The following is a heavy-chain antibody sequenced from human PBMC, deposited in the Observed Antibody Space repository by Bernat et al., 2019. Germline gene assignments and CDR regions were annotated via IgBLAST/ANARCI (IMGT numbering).Heavy chain of an antibody. CDR1: GFTFSSYW. Sequence: EVQLVESGGGLVQPGGSLRLSCAASGFTFSSYWMSWVRQAPGKGLEWVANIKQDGSEKYYVDSVKGRFTISRDNAKNSLYLQMNSLRAEDTAVYYCAGSDLGYCRGGSCYWFDPWGQGTLVTVSS. CDR3: AGSDLGYCRGGSCYWFDP. CDR2: IKQDGSEK. V-gene: IGHV3-7*01. D-gene: IGHD2-15*01. J-gene: IGHJ5*02.